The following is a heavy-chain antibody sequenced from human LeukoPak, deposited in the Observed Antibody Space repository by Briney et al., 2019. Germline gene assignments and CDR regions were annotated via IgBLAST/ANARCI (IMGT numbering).Heavy chain of an antibody. CDR3: ARDLIPHGMDV. D-gene: IGHD3-16*01. Sequence: PSETLSLTCTVSGGSISSGGYYWSWIRQHPGEGLEWIGYIYYSGSTYYNPSLKSRVTISVDTSKNQFSLKLSSVTAADTAVYYCARDLIPHGMDVWGKGTTVTVSS. J-gene: IGHJ6*04. V-gene: IGHV4-31*03. CDR2: IYYSGST. CDR1: GGSISSGGYY.